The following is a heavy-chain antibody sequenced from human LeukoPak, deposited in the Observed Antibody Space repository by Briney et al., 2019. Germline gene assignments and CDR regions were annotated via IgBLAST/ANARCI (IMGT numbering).Heavy chain of an antibody. V-gene: IGHV4-59*12. Sequence: SETLSLTCTVSGGSISSYYWSWIRQPPGKGLEWIGYMYYSGSPNYNPSLKSRVTMSVDTSKNQFSLKLSSVTAADTAVYYCARDYPYYYDPWGQGTLVTVSS. CDR2: MYYSGSP. CDR1: GGSISSYY. D-gene: IGHD3-10*01. CDR3: ARDYPYYYDP. J-gene: IGHJ5*02.